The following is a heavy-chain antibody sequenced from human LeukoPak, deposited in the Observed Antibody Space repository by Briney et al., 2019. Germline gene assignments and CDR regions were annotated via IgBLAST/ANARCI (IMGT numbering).Heavy chain of an antibody. Sequence: ASVKFSCKASGYTFTGYYMHWVRQAPGQGLEWMGWINPNSGATNYAQKLQGRVTMTRDTSISTAYMELSRMSSDDTAVYHSTRSLLRSRGFDPWERGTLVIVSS. D-gene: IGHD3-3*01. J-gene: IGHJ5*02. CDR1: GYTFTGYY. CDR2: INPNSGAT. CDR3: TRSLLRSRGFDP. V-gene: IGHV1-2*02.